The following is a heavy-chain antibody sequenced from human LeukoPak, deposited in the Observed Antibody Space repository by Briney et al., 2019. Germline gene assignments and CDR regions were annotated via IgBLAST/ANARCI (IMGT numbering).Heavy chain of an antibody. CDR1: GFTFSSYA. Sequence: GRSLRLSCAASGFTFSSYAMHWVRRAPGKGLEWVAVISYDGSNKYYADPVKGRFTISRDNSKNTLYLQMNSLRAEDTAVYYCAREIMVRGVTLFDYWGQGTLVTVSS. J-gene: IGHJ4*02. CDR2: ISYDGSNK. D-gene: IGHD3-10*01. CDR3: AREIMVRGVTLFDY. V-gene: IGHV3-30-3*01.